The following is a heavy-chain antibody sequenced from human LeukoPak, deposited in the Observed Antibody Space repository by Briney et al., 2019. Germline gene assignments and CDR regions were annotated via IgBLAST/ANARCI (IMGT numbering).Heavy chain of an antibody. J-gene: IGHJ4*02. D-gene: IGHD6-19*01. CDR1: GYTFTSYG. CDR3: ARSGASSRGWDPGAY. CDR2: ISAYNGNT. Sequence: ASVKVSCKASGYTFTSYGISWVRQAPGQGLEWMGWISAYNGNTNYAQKLQGRVTMTTDTSTSTAYMELRSLRSDDTAVYNCARSGASSRGWDPGAYWGQGTLVTVSS. V-gene: IGHV1-18*01.